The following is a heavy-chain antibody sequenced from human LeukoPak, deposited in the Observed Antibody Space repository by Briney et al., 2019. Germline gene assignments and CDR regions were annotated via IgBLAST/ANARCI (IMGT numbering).Heavy chain of an antibody. Sequence: ASVKVSCKASGYTLTDYYMHWVRQAPGQGLEWMGRINPNSGGTNYAQKFQGRVTMTRDTSISTAYMELSRLRSDDTAVYYCARPLGYSSSWYVYWGQGTLVTVSS. CDR1: GYTLTDYY. J-gene: IGHJ4*02. D-gene: IGHD6-13*01. V-gene: IGHV1-2*02. CDR2: INPNSGGT. CDR3: ARPLGYSSSWYVY.